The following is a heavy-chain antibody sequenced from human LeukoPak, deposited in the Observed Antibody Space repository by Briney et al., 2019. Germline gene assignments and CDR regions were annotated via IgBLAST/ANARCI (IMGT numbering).Heavy chain of an antibody. D-gene: IGHD3-10*01. CDR2: ITSSGSTM. V-gene: IGHV3-48*04. CDR1: GFSFSSHG. Sequence: PGGSLRLSCAASGFSFSSHGMSWVRQAPGKGLEWVSYITSSGSTMYYADSVKGRFTISRDNAKNSLYLQMNSLRAEDTAVYYCARAEPAYYYGSGSFDYWGQGTLVTVSS. J-gene: IGHJ4*02. CDR3: ARAEPAYYYGSGSFDY.